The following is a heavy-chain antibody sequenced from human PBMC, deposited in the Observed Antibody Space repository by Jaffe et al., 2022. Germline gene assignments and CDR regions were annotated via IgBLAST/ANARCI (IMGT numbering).Heavy chain of an antibody. D-gene: IGHD3-22*01. J-gene: IGHJ3*02. CDR3: ARALYYYDSSGYNIPNAFDI. CDR2: IYYSGST. CDR1: GGSISSYY. V-gene: IGHV4-59*01. Sequence: QVQLQESGPGLVKPSETLSLTCTVSGGSISSYYWSWIRQPPGKGLEWIGYIYYSGSTNYNPSLKSRVTISVDTSKNQFSLKLSSVTAADTAVYYCARALYYYDSSGYNIPNAFDIWGQGTMVTVSS.